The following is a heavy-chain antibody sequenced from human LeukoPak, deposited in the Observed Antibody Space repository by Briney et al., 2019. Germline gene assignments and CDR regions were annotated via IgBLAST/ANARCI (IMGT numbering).Heavy chain of an antibody. CDR2: IRTSSHI. V-gene: IGHV3-48*02. J-gene: IGHJ3*02. Sequence: GGSLRLSCAASGFSFSSYSMNWVRQAPGKGLEWVSYIRTSSHIYYAASVKGRFTISRDNAKNSLYLQMNSQRDEDTAVYYCARDSGYGFDIWGQGTKVTVSS. D-gene: IGHD3-22*01. CDR3: ARDSGYGFDI. CDR1: GFSFSSYS.